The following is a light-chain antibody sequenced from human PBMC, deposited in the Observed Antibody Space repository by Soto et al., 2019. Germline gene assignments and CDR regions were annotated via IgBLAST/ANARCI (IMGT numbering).Light chain of an antibody. V-gene: IGKV3-20*01. CDR1: QSVSSSY. Sequence: EIVLTQSPGTLSLSPGERATLSCRASQSVSSSYLAWYQQKPGQAPRLLIYDASSRATGIPDRFSGSGSGTDFTLTISRLEPEDFAVYYCQQYVTSPPGVTFGGGTKVEIK. J-gene: IGKJ4*01. CDR2: DAS. CDR3: QQYVTSPPGVT.